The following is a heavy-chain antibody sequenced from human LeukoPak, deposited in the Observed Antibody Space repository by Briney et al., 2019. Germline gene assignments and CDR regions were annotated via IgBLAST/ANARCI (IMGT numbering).Heavy chain of an antibody. Sequence: SVKVSCKASGYTFTSYGISWVRQAPGQGLEWMGWTSAYNGNTNYAQKLQGRVTMTTDTSTSTAYMELRSLRSDDTAVYYCARGKGSGYSGYDLLLDYWGQGTLVTVSS. V-gene: IGHV1-18*01. CDR2: TSAYNGNT. D-gene: IGHD5-12*01. CDR3: ARGKGSGYSGYDLLLDY. J-gene: IGHJ4*02. CDR1: GYTFTSYG.